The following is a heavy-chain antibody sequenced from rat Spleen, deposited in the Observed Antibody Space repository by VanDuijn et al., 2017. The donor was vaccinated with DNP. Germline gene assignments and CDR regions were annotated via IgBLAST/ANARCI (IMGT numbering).Heavy chain of an antibody. J-gene: IGHJ2*01. D-gene: IGHD1-7*01. CDR3: TTGYYGYWFTY. Sequence: EVQLVESGGGLVQPGRSLKLSCAASGFTFSDYYMAWVRQAPTKGLEWVAFISFDGSSTSYGDSVKGRFTISRDNAKSTLYLQMDSLRSEDTATYYCTTGYYGYWFTYWGQGVMVTVSS. CDR1: GFTFSDYY. V-gene: IGHV5-20*01. CDR2: ISFDGSST.